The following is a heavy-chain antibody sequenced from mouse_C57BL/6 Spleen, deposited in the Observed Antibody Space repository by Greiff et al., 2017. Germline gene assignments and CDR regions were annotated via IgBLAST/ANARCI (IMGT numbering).Heavy chain of an antibody. CDR3: ARGHGSYVGFFAY. CDR2: IDPSASYT. Sequence: QVQLQQPGAELVKPGASVKLSCKASGYTFTSYWMQWVKQRPGQGLEWIGEIDPSASYTNYNQKFKGKATLTVDTSSSTAYMQLSSLTSEDSAVYYCARGHGSYVGFFAYWGHGTLVTVSA. CDR1: GYTFTSYW. V-gene: IGHV1-50*01. J-gene: IGHJ3*01. D-gene: IGHD1-1*02.